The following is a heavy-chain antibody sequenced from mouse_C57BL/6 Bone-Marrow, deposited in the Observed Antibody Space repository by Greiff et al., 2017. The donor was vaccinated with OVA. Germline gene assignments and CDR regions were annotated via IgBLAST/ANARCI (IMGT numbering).Heavy chain of an antibody. V-gene: IGHV1-15*01. D-gene: IGHD2-5*01. CDR1: GYTFTDYE. CDR2: IDPDTGGN. J-gene: IGHJ4*01. Sequence: VQLQQSGAELVRPGASVTLSCKASGYTFTDYEMHWVKQTPVHGLEWIGAIDPDTGGNAYNQKIKGQGILNADKSASTAYMEHRCLTSEDSAVYYCTSGYSNYYAMDYWGQGTAVTVSS. CDR3: TSGYSNYYAMDY.